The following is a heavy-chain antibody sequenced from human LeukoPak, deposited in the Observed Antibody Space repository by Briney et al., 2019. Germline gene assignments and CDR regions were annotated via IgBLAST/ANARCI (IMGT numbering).Heavy chain of an antibody. V-gene: IGHV5-10-1*01. CDR3: ARDIVVVPAAMNYYYGMDV. CDR2: IDPSDSYT. J-gene: IGHJ6*04. D-gene: IGHD2-2*01. Sequence: GESLRISCKGSGYRFTSYCISWVRQMPGKGLEWMGRIDPSDSYTNYSPSFQGHVTISADKSISTAYLQWSSLKASDTAMYYCARDIVVVPAAMNYYYGMDVWGKGTTVTVSS. CDR1: GYRFTSYC.